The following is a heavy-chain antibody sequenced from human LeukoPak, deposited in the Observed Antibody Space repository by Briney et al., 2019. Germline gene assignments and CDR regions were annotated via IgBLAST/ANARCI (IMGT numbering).Heavy chain of an antibody. CDR3: ASNNYDILTSYHIRPFDY. D-gene: IGHD3-9*01. CDR2: ISYDGSNK. Sequence: GGSLRLSCAASGFTFSSYAMHWVRQAPGKGLEWVAVISYDGSNKYYADSVKGRFTISRDNSKNTLYLQMNSLRAEDTAVYYCASNNYDILTSYHIRPFDYWGQGTLVTVSS. J-gene: IGHJ4*02. V-gene: IGHV3-30-3*01. CDR1: GFTFSSYA.